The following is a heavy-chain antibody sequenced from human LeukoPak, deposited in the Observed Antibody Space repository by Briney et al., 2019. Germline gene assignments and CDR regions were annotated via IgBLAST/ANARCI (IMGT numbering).Heavy chain of an antibody. CDR3: ASAEATYCGGDCLIVSSGMDV. CDR1: GGSISSGSYY. CDR2: IYTSGST. J-gene: IGHJ6*02. D-gene: IGHD2-21*02. V-gene: IGHV4-61*02. Sequence: SETLSLTCTVSGGSISSGSYYWSWVRQPAGKGLEWIGRIYTSGSTNYNPSLKSRVTISVDTSKNQFSLKLSSVTAADTAVYYCASAEATYCGGDCLIVSSGMDVWGQGTTVTVSS.